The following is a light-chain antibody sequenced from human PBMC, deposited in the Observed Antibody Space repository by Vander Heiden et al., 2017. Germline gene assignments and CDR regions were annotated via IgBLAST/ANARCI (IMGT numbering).Light chain of an antibody. V-gene: IGKV1-39*01. Sequence: DIQVTQSPSSLSASVGDRVTITCRASQSISSYLNWYQQKPGKAPKLLIYAASSLQSGVPSRFCGIGSGTDFTLKIRSLQPEDFATYYCQQGYRTPRTFGEGTKVEIK. J-gene: IGKJ4*01. CDR3: QQGYRTPRT. CDR1: QSISSY. CDR2: AAS.